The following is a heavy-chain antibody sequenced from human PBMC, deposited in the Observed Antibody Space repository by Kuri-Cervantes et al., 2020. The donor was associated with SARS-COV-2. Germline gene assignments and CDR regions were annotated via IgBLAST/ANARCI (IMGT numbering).Heavy chain of an antibody. V-gene: IGHV3-23*01. CDR1: GFTFSSYA. CDR2: ISGSGGST. Sequence: GGSLRLSCAASGFTFSSYAMSWVRQVPGKGLEWVSAISGSGGSTYYADSVKGRFTISRDNAKNSLYLQMNSLRAEDTAVYYCARDFLGMDVWGQGTTVTVSS. CDR3: ARDFLGMDV. J-gene: IGHJ6*02.